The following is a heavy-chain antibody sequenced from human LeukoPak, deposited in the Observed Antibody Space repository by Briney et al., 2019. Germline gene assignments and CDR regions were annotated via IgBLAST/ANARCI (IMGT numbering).Heavy chain of an antibody. CDR1: GYSFTSYW. V-gene: IGHV5-51*01. J-gene: IGHJ3*02. Sequence: GESLKISCKGSGYSFTSYWIGWVRQMPGKGLEWMGIIYAGDSDTRYSPSFQGQVTISADKSISTAYLQWSSLKASDTAMYYCARRGVGATPGGHYDAFDIWGEGTMVTVSS. CDR2: IYAGDSDT. D-gene: IGHD1-26*01. CDR3: ARRGVGATPGGHYDAFDI.